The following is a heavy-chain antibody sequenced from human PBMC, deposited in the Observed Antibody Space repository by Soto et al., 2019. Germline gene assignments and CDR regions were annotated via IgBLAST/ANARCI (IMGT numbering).Heavy chain of an antibody. D-gene: IGHD2-15*01. CDR1: GGSFSGYY. J-gene: IGHJ5*02. Sequence: QVQLQQWGAGLLKPSETLSLTCAVYGGSFSGYYWSWIRQPPGKGLEWIGEINHSGSTNYNPSLKSRVTISVDTSTNQFSLKLSSVTAADTAVYYCARGPPIRYCSGGSCYSNWFDPWGQGTLVTVSS. CDR2: INHSGST. CDR3: ARGPPIRYCSGGSCYSNWFDP. V-gene: IGHV4-34*01.